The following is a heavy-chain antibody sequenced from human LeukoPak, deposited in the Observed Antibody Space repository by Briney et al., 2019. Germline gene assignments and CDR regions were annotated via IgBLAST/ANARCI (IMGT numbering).Heavy chain of an antibody. CDR3: AKPYGSLSRGGLDV. D-gene: IGHD1-26*01. Sequence: PSGTLSLTCAVSGGSISSSNWWSWVRQPPGKGLEWIGEIYHSGSTNYNPSLKSRVTISVDKSKNQFSLKLSSVTAADTAVYYCAKPYGSLSRGGLDVWGQGTTVIISS. J-gene: IGHJ6*02. CDR1: GGSISSSNW. V-gene: IGHV4-4*02. CDR2: IYHSGST.